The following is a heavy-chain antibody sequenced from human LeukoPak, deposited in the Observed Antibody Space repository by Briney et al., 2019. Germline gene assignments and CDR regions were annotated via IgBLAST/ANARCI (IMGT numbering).Heavy chain of an antibody. V-gene: IGHV4-61*02. CDR2: IYTSGGT. CDR1: GGSISSGSYY. D-gene: IGHD1-26*01. J-gene: IGHJ5*02. Sequence: SETLSLTCTVSGGSISSGSYYWSWIRQPAGKGLEWIGRIYTSGGTNYNPSLKSRVTISVDTSKNQFSLKLSSVTAADTAVYYCARDLVYGAIGNWFDPWGQGTLVTVSS. CDR3: ARDLVYGAIGNWFDP.